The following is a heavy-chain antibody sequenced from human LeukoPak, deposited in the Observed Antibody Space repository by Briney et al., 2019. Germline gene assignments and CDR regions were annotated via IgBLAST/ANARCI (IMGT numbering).Heavy chain of an antibody. Sequence: ASVKVSCKASGGTFSSYAISWVRQAPGQGLEWMGGIIPIFGTANYAQKFQGRVTITRDTSASTAYMELSSLRSEDTAVYYCAREGDYDSSGYWDFLKNHAFDIWGQGTMVTVSS. CDR3: AREGDYDSSGYWDFLKNHAFDI. CDR2: IIPIFGTA. J-gene: IGHJ3*02. V-gene: IGHV1-69*05. CDR1: GGTFSSYA. D-gene: IGHD3-22*01.